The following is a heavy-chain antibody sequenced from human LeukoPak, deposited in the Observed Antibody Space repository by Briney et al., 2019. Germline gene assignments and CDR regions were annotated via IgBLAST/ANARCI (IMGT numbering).Heavy chain of an antibody. D-gene: IGHD6-19*01. J-gene: IGHJ4*02. CDR1: GFTFSTYG. CDR3: AKDLGTYSSRGNYFDY. V-gene: IGHV3-30*02. Sequence: GGSLRLSCAASGFTFSTYGMHWVRQAPGKGLEWVAFIRHDGGNKYYEDSVKGRFTISRDNSKNTLYLQMSSLRVEDTAVYYCAKDLGTYSSRGNYFDYWGQGTLVTVSS. CDR2: IRHDGGNK.